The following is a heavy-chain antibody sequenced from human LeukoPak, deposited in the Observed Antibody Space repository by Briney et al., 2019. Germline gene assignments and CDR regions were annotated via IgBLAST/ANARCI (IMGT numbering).Heavy chain of an antibody. V-gene: IGHV1-69*05. CDR3: AREAVTTDYYYYYMDV. Sequence: SVKVSCKASGGTFSSYAISWVRQAPGQGLEWMGRIIPIFGTANYAQKFQGRVTITTDKSTSTAYMELSSLRSEDTAVYYCAREAVTTDYYYYYMDVWGKGTTVTVSS. CDR2: IIPIFGTA. D-gene: IGHD4-11*01. J-gene: IGHJ6*03. CDR1: GGTFSSYA.